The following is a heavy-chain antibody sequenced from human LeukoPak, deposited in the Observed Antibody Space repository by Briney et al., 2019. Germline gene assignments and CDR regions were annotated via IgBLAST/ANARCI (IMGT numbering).Heavy chain of an antibody. CDR1: GFTFSSYG. Sequence: GGSLRLSCAASGFTFSSYGMHWVRQAPGKGLEWVAVISYDGSNKYYADSVKGRFTISRDNSKNTLYLQMNCLRAEDTAVYYCAQAVSSDGGYWGQGTLVTVSS. CDR3: AQAVSSDGGY. CDR2: ISYDGSNK. V-gene: IGHV3-30*03. J-gene: IGHJ4*02. D-gene: IGHD4-23*01.